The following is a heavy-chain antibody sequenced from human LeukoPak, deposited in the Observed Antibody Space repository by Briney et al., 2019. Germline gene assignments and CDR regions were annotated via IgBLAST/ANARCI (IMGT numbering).Heavy chain of an antibody. CDR1: GFSFEDYG. J-gene: IGHJ3*02. D-gene: IGHD2-21*02. V-gene: IGHV3-20*04. CDR2: INWNGGST. Sequence: PGGSLRLSCAASGFSFEDYGMSWVRQAPGKGLELVSGINWNGGSTGYGDSVKGRFTISRDNAKNCLYLQMNSLRAEDTALYYCARDRESCGGDCYSSNDAFDIWGQGTKVTVSS. CDR3: ARDRESCGGDCYSSNDAFDI.